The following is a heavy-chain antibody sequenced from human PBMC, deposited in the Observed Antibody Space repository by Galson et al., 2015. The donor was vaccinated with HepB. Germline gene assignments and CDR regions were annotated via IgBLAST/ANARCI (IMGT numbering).Heavy chain of an antibody. V-gene: IGHV1-3*01. CDR1: GYTFTSYA. J-gene: IGHJ5*02. CDR3: ARAKGVGRYCSSTSCSWFDP. Sequence: SVKVSCKASGYTFTSYAMHWVRQAPGQRLEWMGWINAGNGNTKYSQKFQGRVTITRDTSASTAYMELSSLRSEDTAVYYCARAKGVGRYCSSTSCSWFDPWGQGTLVTVSS. CDR2: INAGNGNT. D-gene: IGHD2-2*01.